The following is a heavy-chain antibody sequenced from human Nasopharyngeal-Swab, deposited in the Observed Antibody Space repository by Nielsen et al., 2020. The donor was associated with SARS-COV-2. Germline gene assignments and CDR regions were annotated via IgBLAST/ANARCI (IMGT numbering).Heavy chain of an antibody. CDR1: GFTFNNYN. Sequence: GGSLRLSCAASGFTFNNYNFNWVRQAPGKGLEWVSSISSSSSYIYYADSVKGRFTISRDNGKNSVYLQMNSLRAEDTAIYYCARDQKEHYDSSAYYSFDYWGQGALVTVSS. CDR3: ARDQKEHYDSSAYYSFDY. D-gene: IGHD3-22*01. J-gene: IGHJ4*02. CDR2: ISSSSSYI. V-gene: IGHV3-21*01.